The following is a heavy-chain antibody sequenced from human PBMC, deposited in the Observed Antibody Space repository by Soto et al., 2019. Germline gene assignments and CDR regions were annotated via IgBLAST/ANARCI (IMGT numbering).Heavy chain of an antibody. V-gene: IGHV1-2*02. D-gene: IGHD2-21*01. Sequence: ASVKVSCKASGYTFTGFFIYWLRRAPGQGLEWMGWVNPKTGGSNSEQKFQGRVTMTWDTSISTAYMDLRNLRSDDTAVYYCAREVYFFASHCSSVRWFDPCGQGTLVTVSS. CDR1: GYTFTGFF. J-gene: IGHJ5*02. CDR3: AREVYFFASHCSSVRWFDP. CDR2: VNPKTGGS.